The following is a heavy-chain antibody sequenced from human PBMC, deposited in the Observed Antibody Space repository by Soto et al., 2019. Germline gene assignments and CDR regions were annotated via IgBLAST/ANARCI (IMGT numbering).Heavy chain of an antibody. CDR1: GFTFSSYA. Sequence: GGTLRISCAATGFTFSSYAMHWVRQAPGKGLEWVAVISYDGSNKYYADSVRGRFTISRDNSENTLYLQMNSLRVEDTAVYYCARDMGGDYEYYYSAMDVWGQGTTVTVSS. J-gene: IGHJ6*02. CDR3: ARDMGGDYEYYYSAMDV. CDR2: ISYDGSNK. V-gene: IGHV3-30*16. D-gene: IGHD4-17*01.